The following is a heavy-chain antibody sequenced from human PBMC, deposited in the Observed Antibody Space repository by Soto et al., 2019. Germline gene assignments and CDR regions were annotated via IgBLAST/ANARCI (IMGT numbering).Heavy chain of an antibody. D-gene: IGHD6-19*01. V-gene: IGHV3-30*18. CDR3: AKGGRQWLVTSDFNY. J-gene: IGHJ4*02. CDR2: VSHDGRNT. CDR1: GFTFSDFA. Sequence: ESGGGVVQPGRSLRLSCPASGFTFSDFALHWVRQAPGKGLEWVAVVSHDGRNTHYADSVKGRFTISRDSSKNTVSLEMTSLRAEDTAVYYCAKGGRQWLVTSDFNYWGQGALVTVSS.